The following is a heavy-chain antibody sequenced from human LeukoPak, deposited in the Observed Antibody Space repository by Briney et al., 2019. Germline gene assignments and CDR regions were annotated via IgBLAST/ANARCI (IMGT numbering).Heavy chain of an antibody. Sequence: SETLSLTCTVSGYSIRSGYYWGWIRQPPGKGLEWIGSIYHSGSIYHKPSLKSRVTISVDTSKNQFSLKLSSVTAADTAVYYCGKYSGSYLAAFDIWGQGTMVTVSS. J-gene: IGHJ3*02. D-gene: IGHD1-26*01. V-gene: IGHV4-38-2*02. CDR3: GKYSGSYLAAFDI. CDR1: GYSIRSGYY. CDR2: IYHSGSI.